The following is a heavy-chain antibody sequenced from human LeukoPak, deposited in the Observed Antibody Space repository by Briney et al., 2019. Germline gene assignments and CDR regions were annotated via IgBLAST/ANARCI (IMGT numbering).Heavy chain of an antibody. Sequence: GGSLRLSCAASGFTFDDYAMHWVRQAPGKGLEWVSGISWNSGSIGYADSVKGRFTISRDNAKNSLYLQMNSLRAEDTALYYRAKGRDYGLDYWGQETLVTVSS. CDR1: GFTFDDYA. D-gene: IGHD4-17*01. CDR3: AKGRDYGLDY. V-gene: IGHV3-9*01. CDR2: ISWNSGSI. J-gene: IGHJ4*02.